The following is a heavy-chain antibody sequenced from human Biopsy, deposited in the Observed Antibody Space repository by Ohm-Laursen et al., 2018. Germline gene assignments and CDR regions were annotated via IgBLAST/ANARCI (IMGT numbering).Heavy chain of an antibody. V-gene: IGHV4-34*01. D-gene: IGHD3-10*01. Sequence: SLRLSCAASGFTFSSHAMSWVRQAPGKGLEWIGEINRSGTTNYNPSLKSRVTISVDTSNNQFSLKLSSLTAADTAVYYCARHSFGSGRDFWGQGTLVTVSS. J-gene: IGHJ4*02. CDR2: INRSGTT. CDR1: GFTFSSHA. CDR3: ARHSFGSGRDF.